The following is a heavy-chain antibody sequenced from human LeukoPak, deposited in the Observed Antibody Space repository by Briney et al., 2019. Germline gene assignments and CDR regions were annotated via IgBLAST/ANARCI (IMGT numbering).Heavy chain of an antibody. J-gene: IGHJ4*02. D-gene: IGHD4-17*01. CDR1: GYSISSGYY. Sequence: PSETLSLTCTVSGYSISSGYYWGWIRQPPGKGLEWIGSIYHSGSTYYNPSLKSRVTISVDTSKNQFSLKLSSVTVADTAMYYCARDNPGGSFGDYDYWGQGTLVTVSS. V-gene: IGHV4-38-2*02. CDR3: ARDNPGGSFGDYDY. CDR2: IYHSGST.